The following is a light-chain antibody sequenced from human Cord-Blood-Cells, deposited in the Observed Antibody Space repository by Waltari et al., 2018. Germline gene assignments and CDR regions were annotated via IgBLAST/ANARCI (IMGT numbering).Light chain of an antibody. CDR2: WAS. J-gene: IGKJ4*01. V-gene: IGKV4-1*01. Sequence: DIVMTQSPDSLAVSLGERATINCKSSQSVLYSSNNKNYLAWYQQKPGQPPKLLIYWASTRGSGVPDRFSGSGSGTDFTLTISCLQAEDVAVYYCQQYYSTPRTFGGGTKVEIK. CDR3: QQYYSTPRT. CDR1: QSVLYSSNNKNY.